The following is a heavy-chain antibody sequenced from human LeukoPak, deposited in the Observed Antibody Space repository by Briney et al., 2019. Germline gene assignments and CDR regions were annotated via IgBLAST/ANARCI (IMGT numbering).Heavy chain of an antibody. CDR1: GGSISSGGYY. D-gene: IGHD3-16*01. Sequence: SETLSLTCTVSGGSISSGGYYWSWIRQHPGKGLEWIGYIYYSGSTDYNPSLKSRVTISVDTSKNQFSLKLSSVTAADTAVYYCARDGGRKLDYWGQGTLVTVSS. V-gene: IGHV4-31*03. CDR3: ARDGGRKLDY. J-gene: IGHJ4*02. CDR2: IYYSGST.